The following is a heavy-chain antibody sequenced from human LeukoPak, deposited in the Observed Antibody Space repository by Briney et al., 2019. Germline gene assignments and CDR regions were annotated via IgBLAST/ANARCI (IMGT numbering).Heavy chain of an antibody. J-gene: IGHJ6*02. Sequence: SETLSLTCAVYGGSFSGYYWSWIRQPPGKGLEWIGEINHGGSTNYNPSLKSRVTISVDTSKNQFSLKLSSVTAADTAVYYCARGRRFSHYYYGMDVWGQGTTVTVSS. CDR3: ARGRRFSHYYYGMDV. CDR1: GGSFSGYY. CDR2: INHGGST. V-gene: IGHV4-34*01. D-gene: IGHD3-3*01.